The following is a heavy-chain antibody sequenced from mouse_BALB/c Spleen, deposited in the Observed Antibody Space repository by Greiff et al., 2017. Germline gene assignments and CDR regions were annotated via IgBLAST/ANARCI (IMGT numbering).Heavy chain of an antibody. CDR2: ISYSGST. Sequence: EVKLVESGPGLVKPSQSLSLTCTVTGYSITSDYAWNWIRQFPGNKLEWMGYISYSGSTSYNPSLKSRISITRDTSKNQFFLQLNSVTTEDTATYYCAREAGAGFAYWGQGTLVTVSA. D-gene: IGHD3-2*02. CDR1: GYSITSDYA. CDR3: AREAGAGFAY. J-gene: IGHJ3*01. V-gene: IGHV3-2*02.